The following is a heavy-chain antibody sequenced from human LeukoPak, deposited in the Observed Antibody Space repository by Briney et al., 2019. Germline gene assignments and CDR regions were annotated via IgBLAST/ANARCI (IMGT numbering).Heavy chain of an antibody. J-gene: IGHJ6*03. CDR3: ASGPLITMVRGLYMDV. Sequence: ASVKVSCKASGGTFSSYAISWVRQAPGQGLEWMGGIIPIFGTANYAQKFQGRVTITADESTSTAYMELSSLRSEDTAVYYCASGPLITMVRGLYMDVWGKGTTVTISS. D-gene: IGHD3-10*01. CDR1: GGTFSSYA. V-gene: IGHV1-69*13. CDR2: IIPIFGTA.